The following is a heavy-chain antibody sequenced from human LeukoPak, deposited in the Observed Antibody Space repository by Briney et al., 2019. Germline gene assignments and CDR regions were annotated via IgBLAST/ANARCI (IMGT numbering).Heavy chain of an antibody. CDR1: GFTFSSYG. CDR3: AKPLYCSSTSCPPFGY. J-gene: IGHJ4*02. Sequence: GGSLRLSCAASGFTFSSYGMHWVRQAPGKGLESVAFIRYDGSNKYYADSVKGRFTISRDNSKNTLYLQMNSLRAEDTAVYYCAKPLYCSSTSCPPFGYWGQGTLDTVSS. V-gene: IGHV3-30*02. CDR2: IRYDGSNK. D-gene: IGHD2-2*01.